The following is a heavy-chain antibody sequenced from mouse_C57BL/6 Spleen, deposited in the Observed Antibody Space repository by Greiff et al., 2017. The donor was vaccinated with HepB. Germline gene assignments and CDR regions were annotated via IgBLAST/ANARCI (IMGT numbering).Heavy chain of an antibody. CDR3: ARDTDYGSFAY. CDR1: GFTFSSYA. Sequence: DVQLVESGGGLVKPGGSLKLSCAASGFTFSSYAMSWVRQTPEKRLEWVATISDGGSYTYYPDNVKGRFTISRDNAKNNLYLQMSHLKSEDTAMYYCARDTDYGSFAYWGQRTLVTVSA. CDR2: ISDGGSYT. V-gene: IGHV5-4*01. D-gene: IGHD2-1*01. J-gene: IGHJ3*01.